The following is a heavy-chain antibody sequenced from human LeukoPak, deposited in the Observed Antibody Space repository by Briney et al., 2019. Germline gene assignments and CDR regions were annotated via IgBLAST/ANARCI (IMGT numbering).Heavy chain of an antibody. CDR2: FDPEDGET. D-gene: IGHD2-8*01. CDR3: ATEGRHCTNGVCYTNYFDY. Sequence: ASVKVSCKVSGYTLTELSMHWVRQAPGKGLEWMGGFDPEDGETIYAQKFQGRVAMTEDTSTDTAYMELSSLRSEDTAVYYCATEGRHCTNGVCYTNYFDYWGRGTLVTVSS. CDR1: GYTLTELS. J-gene: IGHJ4*02. V-gene: IGHV1-24*01.